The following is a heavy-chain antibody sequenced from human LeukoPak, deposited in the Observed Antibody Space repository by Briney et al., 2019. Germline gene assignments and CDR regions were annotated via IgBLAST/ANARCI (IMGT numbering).Heavy chain of an antibody. V-gene: IGHV3-23*01. D-gene: IGHD1-1*01. Sequence: GGSLRVSCAASGLTFITYSMSWVRQAPGERLEWVSTVNPSGISTYSAASVTGPFTISRDNSVNTVYLQMNSLRAEDTAVYYCAKDRAGTPWADWGQGTLVTVSS. J-gene: IGHJ4*02. CDR3: AKDRAGTPWAD. CDR2: VNPSGIST. CDR1: GLTFITYS.